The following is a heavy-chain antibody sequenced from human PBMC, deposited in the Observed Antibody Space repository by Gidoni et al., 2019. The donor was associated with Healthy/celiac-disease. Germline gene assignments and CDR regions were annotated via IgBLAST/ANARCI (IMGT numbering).Heavy chain of an antibody. V-gene: IGHV3-30-3*01. Sequence: QVKLVESGGGVVQTGRSMRLSCAASGCTVSSYAMHWVRQAPGKGLDWVAVISYDGSNTYYSSSVKGRFTISRDNSKNTLYLQMNSLRAEDTAVYYCAREPPRSEQLVSSFDYWGQGTLVTVSS. CDR3: AREPPRSEQLVSSFDY. D-gene: IGHD6-6*01. CDR2: ISYDGSNT. J-gene: IGHJ4*02. CDR1: GCTVSSYA.